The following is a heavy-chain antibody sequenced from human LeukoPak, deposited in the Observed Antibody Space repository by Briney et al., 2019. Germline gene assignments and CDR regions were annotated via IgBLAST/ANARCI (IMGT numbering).Heavy chain of an antibody. V-gene: IGHV3-23*01. D-gene: IGHD3-9*01. CDR1: GFTFSSYG. J-gene: IGHJ4*02. Sequence: GGSLRLSCAASGFTFSSYGMSWVRQAPGKGLEWVSAISGSGGSTYYADSVKGRFTISRDNSKNTLYLQMNSLRAEDTAVYYCAKWGYFDWLNPTPNPDYWGQGTLVTVSS. CDR2: ISGSGGST. CDR3: AKWGYFDWLNPTPNPDY.